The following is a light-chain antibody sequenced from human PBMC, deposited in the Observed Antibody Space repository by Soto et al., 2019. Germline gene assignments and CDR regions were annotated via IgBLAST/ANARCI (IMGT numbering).Light chain of an antibody. CDR3: QQYDDVPVT. V-gene: IGKV1-33*01. Sequence: DLQLTQSPSSLSASVGDSVTITCQPSHDITNFLNWYQQKPGRAPKLLIYDAVHLESGVPSRFSGSGSATHFTLTISSLQPEDFATYYCQQYDDVPVTFGGGTKVEIK. J-gene: IGKJ4*01. CDR1: HDITNF. CDR2: DAV.